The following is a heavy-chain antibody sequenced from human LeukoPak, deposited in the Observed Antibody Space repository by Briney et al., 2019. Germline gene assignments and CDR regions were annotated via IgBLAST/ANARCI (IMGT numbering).Heavy chain of an antibody. CDR2: INHSGST. CDR3: ARGLSDVY. V-gene: IGHV4-34*01. CDR1: GGSFSGYY. J-gene: IGHJ4*02. Sequence: SETLSLTCAVYGGSFSGYYWTWIRQPPGKGLEWIGEINHSGSTNYNPSLRSRVTISIDTSKNQFSLILSSVTAADTAVYYCARGLSDVYWGQGTLVTVSS.